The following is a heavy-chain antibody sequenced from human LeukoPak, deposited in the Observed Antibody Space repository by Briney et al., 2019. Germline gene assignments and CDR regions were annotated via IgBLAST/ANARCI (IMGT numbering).Heavy chain of an antibody. V-gene: IGHV1-2*02. CDR3: ARSAYNYGYVYFDH. J-gene: IGHJ4*02. CDR1: GYTFTGCF. Sequence: ASVKVSCKASGYTFTGCFIHYVRQAPGHGLEWIGWIDPNSDNIRYSETFKDRVTMTRDTSTNTAYMELSWLRSDDTAVYYCARSAYNYGYVYFDHWGQGTLVIVSS. CDR2: IDPNSDNI. D-gene: IGHD5-18*01.